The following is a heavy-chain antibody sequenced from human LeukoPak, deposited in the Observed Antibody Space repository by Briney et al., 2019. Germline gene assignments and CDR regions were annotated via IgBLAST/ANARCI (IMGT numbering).Heavy chain of an antibody. CDR3: ARGTLAAPGADY. V-gene: IGHV3-7*01. CDR1: GFTLSNYW. Sequence: PGGSLRLSCAASGFTLSNYWMVWFRPAPGKGLEWLGNIRQDGDVKNYLDSVKGRFTFSRDNAKNSLYLQMDSLRAEDTAVYYCARGTLAAPGADYWGQGTLVRVSS. J-gene: IGHJ4*02. D-gene: IGHD6-13*01. CDR2: IRQDGDVK.